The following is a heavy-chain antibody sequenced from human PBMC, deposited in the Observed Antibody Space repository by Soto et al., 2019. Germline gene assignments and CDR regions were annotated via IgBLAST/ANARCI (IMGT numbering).Heavy chain of an antibody. V-gene: IGHV3-48*02. CDR3: GGRHGGYSRAFDI. Sequence: GGSLRLSCAASGFTFSSYSMNWVRQAPGKGLEWVSYISSSSSTIYYADSVKGRFTISRDNAKNSLYLQMNSLRDEDTAVDYCGGRHGGYSRAFDIWGQGTMVTVSS. CDR1: GFTFSSYS. J-gene: IGHJ3*02. D-gene: IGHD5-18*01. CDR2: ISSSSSTI.